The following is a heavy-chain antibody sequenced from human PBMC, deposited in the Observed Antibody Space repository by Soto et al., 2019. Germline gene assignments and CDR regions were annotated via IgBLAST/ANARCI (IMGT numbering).Heavy chain of an antibody. CDR1: RGSFSVYY. Sequence: SETLSLTCAVFRGSFSVYYWTWIRQPPGKGLEWIGEINHSGSTNYNPSLKSRVTISVDTSKNQFSLKLSSVTAADTAVYYCARVSGIYYYGMDVWGQGTTVTVS. CDR2: INHSGST. J-gene: IGHJ6*02. CDR3: ARVSGIYYYGMDV. D-gene: IGHD3-10*01. V-gene: IGHV4-34*01.